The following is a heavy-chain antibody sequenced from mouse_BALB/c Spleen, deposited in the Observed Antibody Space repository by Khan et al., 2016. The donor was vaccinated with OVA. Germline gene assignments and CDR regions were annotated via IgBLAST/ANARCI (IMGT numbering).Heavy chain of an antibody. J-gene: IGHJ4*01. D-gene: IGHD1-1*01. CDR2: INPSNAYT. Sequence: QIQLVQSGAELARPGASVKMSCKASGYTFTSYSMHWIKQRPGQGLEWIGNINPSNAYTNYNQKFKDKATLTADKSSSTACMQLSSLTSEDSAVYYCARDFHYYGSRGALDYWGQGTSVTVSS. V-gene: IGHV1-4*01. CDR3: ARDFHYYGSRGALDY. CDR1: GYTFTSYS.